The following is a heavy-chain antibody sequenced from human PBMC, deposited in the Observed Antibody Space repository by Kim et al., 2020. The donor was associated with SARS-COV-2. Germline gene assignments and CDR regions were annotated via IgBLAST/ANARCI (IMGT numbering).Heavy chain of an antibody. CDR2: INTNTGNP. CDR3: ASLEANSVVVPAAGRDAFDI. Sequence: ASVKVSCKASGYTFTSYAMNWVRQAPGQGLEWMGWINTNTGNPTYAQGFTGRFVFSLDTSVSTAYLQISSLKAEDTAVYYCASLEANSVVVPAAGRDAFDIWGQGTKVTVSS. D-gene: IGHD2-2*01. J-gene: IGHJ3*02. CDR1: GYTFTSYA. V-gene: IGHV7-4-1*02.